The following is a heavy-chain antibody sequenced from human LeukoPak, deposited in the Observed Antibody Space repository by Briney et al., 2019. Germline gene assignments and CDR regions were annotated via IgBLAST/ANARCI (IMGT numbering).Heavy chain of an antibody. Sequence: GGSLRLSCAGSGFTFGSYAMSWVRQAPGKGLEWVSAISGSGDDTYYADPVKGRFTISSDNSKNTLFLQMNSLRAEDTAVYYCAKMRSYYYYMDVWGKGTTVAVSS. CDR2: ISGSGDDT. V-gene: IGHV3-23*01. J-gene: IGHJ6*03. CDR1: GFTFGSYA. CDR3: AKMRSYYYYMDV.